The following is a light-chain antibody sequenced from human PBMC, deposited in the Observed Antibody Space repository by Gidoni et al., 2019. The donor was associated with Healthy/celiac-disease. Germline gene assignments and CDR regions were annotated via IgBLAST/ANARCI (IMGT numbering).Light chain of an antibody. CDR3: CSYAGSTTWV. CDR1: SSDVGSYNL. Sequence: QSAMTQPASVSGSPGQSITISCTATSSDVGSYNLVSWYQQHPGKAPKLMIYEGSKRPSGVSNRFSGSKSGNTASLTISGLQAEDAADYYCCSYAGSTTWVFGGGTKLTVL. V-gene: IGLV2-23*01. CDR2: EGS. J-gene: IGLJ2*01.